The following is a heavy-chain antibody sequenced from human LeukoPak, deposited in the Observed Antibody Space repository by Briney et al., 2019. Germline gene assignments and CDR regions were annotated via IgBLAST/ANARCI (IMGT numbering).Heavy chain of an antibody. CDR3: ARSKSLAAAGGYYMDV. CDR1: GGSLSSRSYY. Sequence: SEGLSLTCLLSGGSLSSRSYYWGWLRQPPGRGLEGIGSIYYSGSTYYNPSLKSRVTISVDTSKNQFSLKLSSVTAADMAVYYCARSKSLAAAGGYYMDVWGKGTTVTVSS. J-gene: IGHJ6*03. V-gene: IGHV4-39*01. D-gene: IGHD6-13*01. CDR2: IYYSGST.